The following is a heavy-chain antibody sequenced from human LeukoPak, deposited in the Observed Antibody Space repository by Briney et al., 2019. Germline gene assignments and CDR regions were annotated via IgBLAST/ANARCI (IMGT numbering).Heavy chain of an antibody. CDR1: GFTFSHYG. CDR2: IWSDGTNQ. D-gene: IGHD4-11*01. V-gene: IGHV3-33*01. J-gene: IGHJ4*02. CDR3: ARDAQRGFDYSNSLEY. Sequence: SGGSLRLSCAAAGFTFSHYGMHWVRQAPGKGLEWVAVIWSDGTNQYYGDSVKGRFTISRDDSGNMVYLQMNSLRPEDTGVYYCARDAQRGFDYSNSLEYWGQGTPVTVST.